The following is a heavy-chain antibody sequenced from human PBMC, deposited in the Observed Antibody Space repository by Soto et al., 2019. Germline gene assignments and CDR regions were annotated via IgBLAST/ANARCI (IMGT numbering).Heavy chain of an antibody. Sequence: PGGSLRLSCASSGFTFSDYTMHWVRQAPGTGLDWLTLISRDGSNLYYADSVKGRFTISRDNSKNTLYLQMSSLRPEDTAIYYCAREAESVVGATYYYFYGMDVWGQGTTVTVSS. V-gene: IGHV3-30-3*01. CDR2: ISRDGSNL. D-gene: IGHD1-26*01. CDR3: AREAESVVGATYYYFYGMDV. J-gene: IGHJ6*02. CDR1: GFTFSDYT.